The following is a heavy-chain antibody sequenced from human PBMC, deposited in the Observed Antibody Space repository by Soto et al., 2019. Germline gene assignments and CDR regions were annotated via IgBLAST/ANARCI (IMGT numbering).Heavy chain of an antibody. D-gene: IGHD2-15*01. CDR2: ISYDGSNK. V-gene: IGHV3-30-3*01. CDR1: GFTFSSYA. J-gene: IGHJ3*02. CDR3: ASWYCSGGSCYPDAFDI. Sequence: QVQLVESGGGVVQPGRSLRLSCAASGFTFSSYAMHWVRQAPGKGLEWVAVISYDGSNKYYADSVKGRFTIPRDNSKNTLYLQMNSLRAEDTAVYYCASWYCSGGSCYPDAFDIWGQGTMVTVSS.